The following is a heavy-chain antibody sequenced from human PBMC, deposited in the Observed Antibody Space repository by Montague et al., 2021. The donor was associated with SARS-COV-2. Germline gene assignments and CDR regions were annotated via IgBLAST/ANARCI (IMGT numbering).Heavy chain of an antibody. Sequence: SETLSLTCTVSGGSMNSYYWSWIRQPPGKRLEWIGYIYYSGSTNYNPSFKSRVAISVDTSKNKFSLNLTSVTAADTAVYYCAKHAYYFDSGGYNYTDAFDVWGQGTMVTVSS. D-gene: IGHD3-22*01. CDR2: IYYSGST. CDR3: AKHAYYFDSGGYNYTDAFDV. J-gene: IGHJ3*01. V-gene: IGHV4-59*12. CDR1: GGSMNSYY.